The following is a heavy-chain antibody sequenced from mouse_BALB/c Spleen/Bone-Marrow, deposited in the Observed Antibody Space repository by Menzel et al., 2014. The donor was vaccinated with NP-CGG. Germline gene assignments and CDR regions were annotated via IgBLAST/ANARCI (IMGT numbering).Heavy chain of an antibody. CDR1: GFNIKDTY. J-gene: IGHJ4*01. CDR2: IDPANGNT. Sequence: EVKLVESGAELVKPGASVKLSCTASGFNIKDTYIHWVKQRPEQGLEWIGRIDPANGNTKYDPKFQGKATITADTSSNTAYLHLSSLTSEDTAVYYCARYRYYGSSGRDYWGQGTSVTVSS. D-gene: IGHD1-1*01. V-gene: IGHV14-3*02. CDR3: ARYRYYGSSGRDY.